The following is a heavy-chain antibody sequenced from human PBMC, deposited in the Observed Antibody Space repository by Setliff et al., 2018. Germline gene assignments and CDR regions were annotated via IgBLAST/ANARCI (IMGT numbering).Heavy chain of an antibody. CDR1: GFTFSSYD. D-gene: IGHD6-19*01. CDR3: ASVIKEQWLVTHDAFDI. CDR2: ISARTGLT. J-gene: IGHJ3*02. V-gene: IGHV3-21*01. Sequence: GGSLRLSCAASGFTFSSYDMNWVRQAPGKGLEWVSGISARTGLTYYADSVKGRFTISRDNAKNSLYLQMNSLRAEDTAVYYCASVIKEQWLVTHDAFDIWGQGTTVTV.